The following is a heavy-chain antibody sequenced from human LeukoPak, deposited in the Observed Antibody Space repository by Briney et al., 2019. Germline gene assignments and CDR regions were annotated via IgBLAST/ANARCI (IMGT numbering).Heavy chain of an antibody. J-gene: IGHJ4*02. V-gene: IGHV3-33*06. Sequence: ARSLRLSCAASGFIFNSYGMHWVRQAPGKGLEWVAVIWYDGSNKYYADSVKGRFTISRDNSKNTLYLQMDSLRAEDTAVYYCAKDREGEHWLAHLDYWGLGTLVTVSS. CDR2: IWYDGSNK. CDR3: AKDREGEHWLAHLDY. D-gene: IGHD6-19*01. CDR1: GFIFNSYG.